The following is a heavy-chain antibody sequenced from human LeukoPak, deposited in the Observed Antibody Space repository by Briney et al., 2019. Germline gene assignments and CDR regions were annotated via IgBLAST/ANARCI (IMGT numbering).Heavy chain of an antibody. CDR2: IYYSGST. V-gene: IGHV4-59*01. Sequence: SETLSLTCTVSGGSISSYYWSWIRQPPGKGLEWIGYIYYSGSTNYNPSLKSRVTISVDTSKNQFSLKLSSVTAADTAVYYCARGITMVRGSYYYMDVWGKGTTVTISS. CDR1: GGSISSYY. CDR3: ARGITMVRGSYYYMDV. D-gene: IGHD3-10*01. J-gene: IGHJ6*03.